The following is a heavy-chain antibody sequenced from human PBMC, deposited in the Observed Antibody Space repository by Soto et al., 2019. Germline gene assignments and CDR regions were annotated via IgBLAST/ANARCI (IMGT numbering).Heavy chain of an antibody. CDR3: AKDSRRSSGWYYFDH. V-gene: IGHV3-23*01. D-gene: IGHD6-19*01. CDR1: GFTFNSLD. J-gene: IGHJ4*02. Sequence: GGSLRLSCAASGFTFNSLDLGWVRQAPGKGLEWVSAISHDGVRAYYADSVKGRFTISRDNSKNTLSLQMNSLRGEDTAVYYCAKDSRRSSGWYYFDHWGQGTLVTVSS. CDR2: ISHDGVRA.